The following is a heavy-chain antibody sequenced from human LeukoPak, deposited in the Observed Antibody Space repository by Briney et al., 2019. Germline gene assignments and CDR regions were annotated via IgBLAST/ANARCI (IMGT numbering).Heavy chain of an antibody. CDR2: ISSSSSTI. CDR1: GFTFSSYS. V-gene: IGHV3-48*01. CDR3: AKPATDIRDAFDI. D-gene: IGHD2-21*02. J-gene: IGHJ3*02. Sequence: PGGSLRLSCAASGFTFSSYSMNWVRQAPGKGLEWVSYISSSSSTIYYADSVKGRFTISRDNAKNSLYLQMNSLRAEDTAVYYCAKPATDIRDAFDIWGQGTMVTVSS.